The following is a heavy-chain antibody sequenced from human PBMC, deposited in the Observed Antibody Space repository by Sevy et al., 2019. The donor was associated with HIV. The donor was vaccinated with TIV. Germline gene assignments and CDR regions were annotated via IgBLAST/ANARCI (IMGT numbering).Heavy chain of an antibody. CDR3: ARDAGSLYYYYGLDV. J-gene: IGHJ6*02. Sequence: SETLSLTCTVSGGSISSYYWTWIRQPPGKGLEWIGYIYYTGSTNYNPSLKSRVTISVETSKTQFSLKLSSVTAADTAVYYCARDAGSLYYYYGLDVWGQGTTVTVSS. D-gene: IGHD6-25*01. CDR1: GGSISSYY. CDR2: IYYTGST. V-gene: IGHV4-59*01.